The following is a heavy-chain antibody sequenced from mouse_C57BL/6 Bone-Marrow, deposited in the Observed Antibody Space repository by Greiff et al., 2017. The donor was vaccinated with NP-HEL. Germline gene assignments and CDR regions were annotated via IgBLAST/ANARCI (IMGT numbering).Heavy chain of an antibody. CDR2: IDPSDSYT. Sequence: QVQLQQPGAELVKPGASVKLSCKASGYTFTSYWMQWVKQRPGQGLEWIGEIDPSDSYTNYNQKFKGKATLTVDTSSSTAYMQLSSLTSEGSAVYYCARYYFGSSYWYFDVWGTGTTVTVSS. V-gene: IGHV1-50*01. D-gene: IGHD1-1*01. CDR3: ARYYFGSSYWYFDV. J-gene: IGHJ1*03. CDR1: GYTFTSYW.